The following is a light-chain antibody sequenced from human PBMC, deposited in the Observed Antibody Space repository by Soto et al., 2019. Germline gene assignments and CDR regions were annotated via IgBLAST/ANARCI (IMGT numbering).Light chain of an antibody. CDR1: QDISNY. Sequence: DLQMTQSPSSLSASVGDRVTITCQASQDISNYLNWYQQKPGKAPKLLIYDASNLETGVPSRFSGSGSGTDFTFTISSLQPEDIATYYCQQYDNPPMYTFGQGTKLEIK. CDR3: QQYDNPPMYT. J-gene: IGKJ2*01. CDR2: DAS. V-gene: IGKV1-33*01.